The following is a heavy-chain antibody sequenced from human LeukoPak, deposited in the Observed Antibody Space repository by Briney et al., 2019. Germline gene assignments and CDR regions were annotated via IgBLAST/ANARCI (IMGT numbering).Heavy chain of an antibody. CDR2: IYPGDSDT. CDR3: ARLSDSSGYFPYYYYMDV. V-gene: IGHV5-51*01. CDR1: GYSFTNYW. D-gene: IGHD3-22*01. J-gene: IGHJ6*03. Sequence: GESLKISCETSGYSFTNYWIGWVRQMPRKGLEWMGIIYPGDSDTRYSPSFQGQVTISADKSISTAYLRWSSLKASDTAMYYCARLSDSSGYFPYYYYMDVWGKGTTVTISS.